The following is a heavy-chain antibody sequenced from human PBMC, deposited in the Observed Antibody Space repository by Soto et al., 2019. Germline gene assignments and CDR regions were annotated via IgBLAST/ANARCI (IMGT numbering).Heavy chain of an antibody. D-gene: IGHD3-3*01. Sequence: QITLNESGPTQVNLRQTLTLTCTFSGFSLTTSGVGVGWIRQSPGKAPERLALIYWDDDKRYSTSLKSRLTITNDTSKSQVVLTMADLDAADTATYYCAHRVLRTVFGLVTTTAIYFDFWGQGTPVAVSS. CDR3: AHRVLRTVFGLVTTTAIYFDF. V-gene: IGHV2-5*02. J-gene: IGHJ4*02. CDR1: GFSLTTSGVG. CDR2: IYWDDDK.